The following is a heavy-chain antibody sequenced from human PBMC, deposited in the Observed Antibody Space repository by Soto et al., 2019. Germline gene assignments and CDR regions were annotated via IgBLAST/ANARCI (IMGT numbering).Heavy chain of an antibody. CDR3: VRGDGDRYDGHGYLGRH. D-gene: IGHD2-21*01. CDR1: GFTFSIYW. J-gene: IGHJ4*02. CDR2: MNMDGSRT. V-gene: IGHV3-74*01. Sequence: EVQLVESGGGLVQPGGSLRLSCAASGFTFSIYWMHWVRQAPGKGLVWVSRMNMDGSRTSYADFAKGRFTISRDDAKSTVYMQMSNLRADDTAVYYCVRGDGDRYDGHGYLGRHWGQGPLVTVSS.